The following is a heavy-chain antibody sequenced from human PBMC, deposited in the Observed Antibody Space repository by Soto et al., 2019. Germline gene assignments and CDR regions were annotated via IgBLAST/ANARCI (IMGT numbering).Heavy chain of an antibody. J-gene: IGHJ4*02. Sequence: SETLSLTCTVSGGSISSSSYYWGWILHPPGKGLEWIGSIFYSGSTYYNPSLKSRVTISVDTSKNQFSLKLSSVTAADTAVYYCASQHYYDSSGYYVGYWGQGTLVTVSS. V-gene: IGHV4-39*01. CDR1: GGSISSSSYY. CDR3: ASQHYYDSSGYYVGY. CDR2: IFYSGST. D-gene: IGHD3-22*01.